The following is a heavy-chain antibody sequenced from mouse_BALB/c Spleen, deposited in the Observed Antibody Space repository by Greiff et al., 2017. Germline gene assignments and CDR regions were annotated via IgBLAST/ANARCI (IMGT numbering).Heavy chain of an antibody. CDR3: ARDYYGYDYFDY. CDR2: INSNGGST. V-gene: IGHV5-6-3*01. D-gene: IGHD1-2*01. CDR1: GFTFSSYG. J-gene: IGHJ2*01. Sequence: EVKLMESGGGLVQPGGSLKLSCAASGFTFSSYGMSWVRQTPDKRLELVATINSNGGSTYYPDSVKGRFTISRDNAKNTLYLQMSSLKSEDTAMYYCARDYYGYDYFDYWGQGTTLTVSS.